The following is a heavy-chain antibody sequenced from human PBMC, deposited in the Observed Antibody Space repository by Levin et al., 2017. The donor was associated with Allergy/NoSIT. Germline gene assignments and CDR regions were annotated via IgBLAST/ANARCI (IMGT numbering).Heavy chain of an antibody. CDR2: ISAYNGNT. V-gene: IGHV1-18*01. Sequence: GLEWMGWISAYNGNTNYAQKLQGRVTMTTDTSTSTAYMELRSLRSDDTAVYYCARDVGDAFDIWGQGTMVTVSS. J-gene: IGHJ3*02. D-gene: IGHD1-26*01. CDR3: ARDVGDAFDI.